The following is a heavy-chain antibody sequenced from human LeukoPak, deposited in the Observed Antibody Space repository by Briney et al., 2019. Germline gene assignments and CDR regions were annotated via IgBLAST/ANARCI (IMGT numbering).Heavy chain of an antibody. D-gene: IGHD6-19*01. Sequence: RGESLKISYKGSGYSFSNYWIGWVRQMPGKGLEWMGIIYPGDSDTRYSPSFQGQVTISADKSISTAYLQWSSLKASDTAMYFCARQGSGWYPGEYWGQGTLVTVSS. J-gene: IGHJ4*02. V-gene: IGHV5-51*01. CDR2: IYPGDSDT. CDR3: ARQGSGWYPGEY. CDR1: GYSFSNYW.